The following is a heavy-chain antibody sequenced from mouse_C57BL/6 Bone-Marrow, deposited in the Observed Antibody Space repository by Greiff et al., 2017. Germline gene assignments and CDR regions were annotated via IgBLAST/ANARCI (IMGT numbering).Heavy chain of an antibody. CDR3: ARDSSGHLPMDY. D-gene: IGHD3-2*02. CDR2: IYPGSGNT. J-gene: IGHJ4*01. Sequence: VHLVESGAELVRPGASVKLSCKASGYTFTDYYINWVKQRPGQGLEWIARIYPGSGNTYYNEKFKGKATLTAEKSSSTAYMQLSSLTSEDSAVXVCARDSSGHLPMDYWGQGTSVTVSA. CDR1: GYTFTDYY. V-gene: IGHV1-76*01.